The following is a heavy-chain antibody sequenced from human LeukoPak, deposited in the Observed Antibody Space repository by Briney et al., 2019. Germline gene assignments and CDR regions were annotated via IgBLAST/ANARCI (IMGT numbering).Heavy chain of an antibody. CDR2: ISGSGGST. CDR3: AASRITGTTNL. Sequence: GGSLRLSCAASGFTFSSYAMSWVRQAPGKGPEWVSAISGSGGSTYYADSVKGRFTISRDNSKNTLYLQMNSLRAEDTAVYYCAASRITGTTNLWGQGTLVTVSS. J-gene: IGHJ4*02. V-gene: IGHV3-23*01. D-gene: IGHD1-7*01. CDR1: GFTFSSYA.